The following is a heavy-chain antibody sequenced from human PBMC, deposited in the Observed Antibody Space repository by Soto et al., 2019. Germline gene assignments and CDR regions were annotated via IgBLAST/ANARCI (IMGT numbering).Heavy chain of an antibody. J-gene: IGHJ6*02. CDR1: GFSLSTTGVG. D-gene: IGHD2-21*02. CDR2: IYWDDDN. CDR3: VQSRCGGDCLQSYSSHSYYGLDV. V-gene: IGHV2-5*02. Sequence: QITLKESGPTLVKPTQTLTLTCTFSGFSLSTTGVGVGWIRQPPGKALEWLALIYWDDDNRYNPSLNSRLTIPKDTSKNQVVLAMTNMDPVDTATFYCVQSRCGGDCLQSYSSHSYYGLDVWGQGTTVTVSS.